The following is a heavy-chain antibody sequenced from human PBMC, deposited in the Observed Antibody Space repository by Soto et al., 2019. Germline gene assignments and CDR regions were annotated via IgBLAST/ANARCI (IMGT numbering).Heavy chain of an antibody. D-gene: IGHD1-7*01. V-gene: IGHV4-59*08. CDR1: GGSISGFF. CDR2: VYYSGST. J-gene: IGHJ4*02. Sequence: PSETLSLTCTVSGGSISGFFWSWIRQPPGKGLEWIGYVYYSGSTNYNPSLKSRITISQETSKNQFSLRLSSVTAADTAVYYCQRNNTRRNWNYDYWGQGVLVTVS. CDR3: QRNNTRRNWNYDY.